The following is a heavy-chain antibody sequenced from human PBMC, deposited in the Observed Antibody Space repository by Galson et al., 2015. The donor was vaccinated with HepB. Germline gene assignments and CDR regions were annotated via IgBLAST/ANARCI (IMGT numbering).Heavy chain of an antibody. D-gene: IGHD3-3*01. CDR1: GYTLTEFS. V-gene: IGHV1-24*01. CDR2: FDPENSET. J-gene: IGHJ4*02. CDR3: ATSNYDFNSGLFDY. Sequence: SVKVPCKVSGYTLTEFSMHRVRQAPRGRLEWLGGFDPENSETIYAQKFRGRVTMTEDASTDTAYMQLSRLRSEDTAIYYCATSNYDFNSGLFDYWGQGTLVTVSS.